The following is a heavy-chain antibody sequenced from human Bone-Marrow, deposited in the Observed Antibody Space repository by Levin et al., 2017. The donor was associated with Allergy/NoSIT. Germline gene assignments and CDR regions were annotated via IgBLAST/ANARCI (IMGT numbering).Heavy chain of an antibody. CDR2: INPNSGGT. J-gene: IGHJ4*02. D-gene: IGHD6-19*01. CDR1: GYTFTVYY. CDR3: ARVASNHDFDY. V-gene: IGHV1-2*06. Sequence: PVASVKVSCKASGYTFTVYYMHWVRQAPGQGLEWMGRINPNSGGTNYAQKFQGRVTMTRDTSISTAYMELSSLRSDDTAVYYCARVASNHDFDYWGQGTLVTVSS.